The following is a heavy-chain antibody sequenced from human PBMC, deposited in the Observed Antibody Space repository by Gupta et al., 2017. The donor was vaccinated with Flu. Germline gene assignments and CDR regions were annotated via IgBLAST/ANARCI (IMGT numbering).Heavy chain of an antibody. V-gene: IGHV1-8*01. CDR3: ARLVGYSAHEVGLDH. CDR2: MNPIRDDT. Sequence: NSDINWVRQAPGQGLEWMGWMNPIRDDTGSARKFQGRVTMPRDTSTSTFYMEWSSLRSEDTAVYYCARLVGYSAHEVGLDHWGQGTRVTVSS. CDR1: NSD. D-gene: IGHD2-8*02. J-gene: IGHJ4*03.